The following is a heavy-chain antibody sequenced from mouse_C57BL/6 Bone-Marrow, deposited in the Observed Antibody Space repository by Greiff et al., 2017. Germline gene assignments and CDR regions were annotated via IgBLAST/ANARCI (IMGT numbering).Heavy chain of an antibody. V-gene: IGHV1-39*01. J-gene: IGHJ4*01. Sequence: EVKLMESGPELVKPGASVKISCKASGYSFTDYNMNWVKQSNGKSLEWIGVINPNYGTTSYNQKFKGKATLTVDQSSSTAYMQLNSLTSEDSAVYYCADLPDYDSSFYAMDYWGQGTSVTVSS. CDR2: INPNYGTT. D-gene: IGHD2-4*01. CDR1: GYSFTDYN. CDR3: ADLPDYDSSFYAMDY.